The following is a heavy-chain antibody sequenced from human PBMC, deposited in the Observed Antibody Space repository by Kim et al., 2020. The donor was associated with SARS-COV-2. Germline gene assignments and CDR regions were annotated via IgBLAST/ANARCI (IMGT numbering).Heavy chain of an antibody. Sequence: SETLSLTCAVYGGSFSGYYWSWIRQPPGKGLEWIGEINHSGSTNYNPSLKSRVTISVDTSKNQFSLKLSSVTAADTAVYYCARERITMIVVPGGMDVWGQGTTVTVSS. J-gene: IGHJ6*02. CDR1: GGSFSGYY. V-gene: IGHV4-34*01. CDR2: INHSGST. CDR3: ARERITMIVVPGGMDV. D-gene: IGHD3-22*01.